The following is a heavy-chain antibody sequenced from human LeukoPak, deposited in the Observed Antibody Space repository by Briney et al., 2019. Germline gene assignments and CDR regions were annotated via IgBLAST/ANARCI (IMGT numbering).Heavy chain of an antibody. V-gene: IGHV1-69*13. J-gene: IGHJ4*02. Sequence: SVKVSCKASGGTFSSYAISWVRQAPGQGLGWMGGIIPIFGTANYAQKFQGRVTITADESTSTAYMELSSLRSEDTAVYYCARSEYYYDSSGYYYYFDYWGQGTLVTVSS. CDR3: ARSEYYYDSSGYYYYFDY. D-gene: IGHD3-22*01. CDR1: GGTFSSYA. CDR2: IIPIFGTA.